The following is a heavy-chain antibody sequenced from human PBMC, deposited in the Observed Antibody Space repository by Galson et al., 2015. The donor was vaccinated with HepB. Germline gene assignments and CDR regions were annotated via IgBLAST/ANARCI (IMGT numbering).Heavy chain of an antibody. CDR2: INPLFGTA. D-gene: IGHD3-10*01. V-gene: IGHV1-69*06. J-gene: IGHJ4*02. CDR1: GTMFSGFG. CDR3: ATNAARGIFFEF. Sequence: SVKVSCKASGTMFSGFGTSWVRQAPGHGLEWRGEINPLFGTANYAQKFQGRVTITADRSTSTAYMELSSLRSEDTAMYYCATNAARGIFFEFWGQGTLVTVSS.